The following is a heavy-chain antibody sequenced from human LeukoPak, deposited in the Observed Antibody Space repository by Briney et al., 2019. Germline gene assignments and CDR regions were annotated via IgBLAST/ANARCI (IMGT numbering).Heavy chain of an antibody. CDR1: GFTFSSYA. J-gene: IGHJ4*02. D-gene: IGHD1-26*01. V-gene: IGHV3-15*07. CDR3: TTMAGIVGAKYFDY. Sequence: PGGSLRLSCAASGFTFSSYAMHWVRQAPGKGLEWVGRIKSKTDDGTTDYAAPVKGRFTLSRDDSKNTLFLQMNSLKIEDTAVYYCTTMAGIVGAKYFDYWGQGILVTVSS. CDR2: IKSKTDDGTT.